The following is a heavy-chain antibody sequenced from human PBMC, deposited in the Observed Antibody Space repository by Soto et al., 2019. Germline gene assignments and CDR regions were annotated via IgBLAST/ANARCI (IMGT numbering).Heavy chain of an antibody. CDR1: GFTFGDSY. CDR2: ISPGSRYP. J-gene: IGHJ5*02. D-gene: IGHD2-15*01. CDR3: ARGGGGALFDP. Sequence: PGGSLRLSCAGSGFTFGDSYMSWIRQAPGKGLEWLSYISPGSRYPAYADSVKGRFTISRDNAKRSLYLQMMSLTAEDTAIYYCARGGGGALFDPWGQGTMVPVSS. V-gene: IGHV3-11*06.